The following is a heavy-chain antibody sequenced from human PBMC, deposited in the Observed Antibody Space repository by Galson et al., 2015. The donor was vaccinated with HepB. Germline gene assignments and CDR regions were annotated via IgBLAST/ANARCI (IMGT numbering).Heavy chain of an antibody. Sequence: SVKVSCKASGYTFTSYAISWVRQAPGQGLEWLGRISAYNGNTKYAQRVQVRVTMTTDTSTSTVYMELRSLRFDDTAVYYCARDNLYGSGWDDALDIWGQGTMVTVSS. V-gene: IGHV1-18*01. CDR3: ARDNLYGSGWDDALDI. CDR1: GYTFTSYA. J-gene: IGHJ3*02. CDR2: ISAYNGNT. D-gene: IGHD6-19*01.